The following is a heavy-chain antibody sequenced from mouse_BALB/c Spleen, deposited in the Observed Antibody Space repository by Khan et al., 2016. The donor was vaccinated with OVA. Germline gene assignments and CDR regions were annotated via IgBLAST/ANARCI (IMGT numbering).Heavy chain of an antibody. CDR2: IDPANGKT. CDR3: ASSLLLYAMDY. V-gene: IGHV14-3*02. J-gene: IGHJ4*01. Sequence: VQLQQSGAELVKPGASVKLSCTASGFNIKDTYIHWVNQRPEQGLEWIGRIDPANGKTIYAPKFQGKATIAADTSSNTAYLHLSSLTSEDTVVYYCASSLLLYAMDYWGQGSSVTVSS. D-gene: IGHD1-2*01. CDR1: GFNIKDTY.